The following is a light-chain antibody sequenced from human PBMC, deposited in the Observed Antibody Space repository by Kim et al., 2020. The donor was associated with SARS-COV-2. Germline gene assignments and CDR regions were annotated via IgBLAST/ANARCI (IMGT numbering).Light chain of an antibody. CDR2: YDS. CDR1: NIGSKS. J-gene: IGLJ1*01. V-gene: IGLV3-21*01. CDR3: QVRDSTSDHYV. Sequence: SYELTQPPSMSVAPGKTASITCGGNNIGSKSVHWYQQKPGQAPVLVIYYDSDRPSGIPERFSGSNSGNTATLTISRVEVGDEADYYCQVRDSTSDHYVFGTGTKVTVL.